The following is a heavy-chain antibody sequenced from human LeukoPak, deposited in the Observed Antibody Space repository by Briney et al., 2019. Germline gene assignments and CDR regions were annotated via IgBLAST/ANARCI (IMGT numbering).Heavy chain of an antibody. CDR1: GFTFSSYE. J-gene: IGHJ3*02. CDR3: ARASWAFDI. V-gene: IGHV3-21*01. CDR2: ISSSSSYI. Sequence: TGGSLGLSCAASGFTFSSYEMNWVRQAPGKGLEWVSSISSSSSYIYYADSVKGRFTISRDNAKNSLYLQMNSLRAEDTAVYYCARASWAFDIWGQGTMVTVSS.